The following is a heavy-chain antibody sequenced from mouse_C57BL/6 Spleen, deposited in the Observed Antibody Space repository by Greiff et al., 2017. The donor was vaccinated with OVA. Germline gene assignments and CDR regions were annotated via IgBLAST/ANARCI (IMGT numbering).Heavy chain of an antibody. Sequence: VQLKESGGGLVKPGGSLKLSCAASGFTFSSYAMSWVRQTPEKRLEWVATISDGGSYPYYPDNVKGRFTISRDNAKNNLYLQMSHLKSEDTAMDYCARGGENNWDGWYFDVWGTGTTVTVSS. J-gene: IGHJ1*03. CDR2: ISDGGSYP. D-gene: IGHD4-1*01. CDR3: ARGGENNWDGWYFDV. V-gene: IGHV5-4*01. CDR1: GFTFSSYA.